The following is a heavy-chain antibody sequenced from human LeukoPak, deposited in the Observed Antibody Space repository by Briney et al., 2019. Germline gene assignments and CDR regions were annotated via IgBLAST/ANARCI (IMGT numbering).Heavy chain of an antibody. Sequence: PSGTLSLTCAVSGGSISSSNWLSWVRQPPGKGLEWIGEIYHSGSTNYNPSLKSRVTISVDKSKNQFSLKLSSVTAADTAVYYCARVWYYDFWSGPPPLKHWFDPWGQGTLVTVSS. V-gene: IGHV4-4*02. CDR3: ARVWYYDFWSGPPPLKHWFDP. D-gene: IGHD3-3*01. J-gene: IGHJ5*02. CDR2: IYHSGST. CDR1: GGSISSSNW.